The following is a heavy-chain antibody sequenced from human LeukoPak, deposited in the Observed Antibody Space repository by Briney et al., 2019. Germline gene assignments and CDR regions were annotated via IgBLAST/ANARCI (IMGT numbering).Heavy chain of an antibody. J-gene: IGHJ4*02. Sequence: GRSLRLSCAASGFTFDDYAMHWVRQAPGKGLEWVSGISWNSGSIGYVDSVKGRFTISRDNAKNSLFLQMNSLTAEDTAVYYCARDDGFSCYSYWGQGTLVTVSS. CDR1: GFTFDDYA. CDR2: ISWNSGSI. D-gene: IGHD3/OR15-3a*01. V-gene: IGHV3-9*01. CDR3: ARDDGFSCYSY.